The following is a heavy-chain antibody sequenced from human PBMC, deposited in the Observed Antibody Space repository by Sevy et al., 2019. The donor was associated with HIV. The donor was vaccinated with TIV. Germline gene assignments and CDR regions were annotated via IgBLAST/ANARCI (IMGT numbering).Heavy chain of an antibody. J-gene: IGHJ4*02. CDR1: GFTFSTYG. V-gene: IGHV3-33*01. CDR2: IWFDESNT. Sequence: GSLRLSCAASGFTFSTYGMHWVRQAPGKGLEWVAVIWFDESNTYYADSVKGRFTISRDIAKNTLHLQMNSLRVEDTAVYYCARDLEFYDYGDYGPAFMPDYWGQGTLVTVSS. CDR3: ARDLEFYDYGDYGPAFMPDY. D-gene: IGHD4-17*01.